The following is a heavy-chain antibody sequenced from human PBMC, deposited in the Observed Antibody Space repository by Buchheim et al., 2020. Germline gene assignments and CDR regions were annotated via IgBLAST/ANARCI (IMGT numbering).Heavy chain of an antibody. J-gene: IGHJ6*02. CDR3: AREGYCSGGSCYQSPYYYYYGMDV. D-gene: IGHD2-15*01. Sequence: QVQLQESGPGLVKPSQTLSLTCSVSGDSISSGDYYWTWIRQHPGKGLEWIGYIYYSGSTYYNPSLKSRVTISVDTSKNQFSLKLSSVTAADTAVYYCAREGYCSGGSCYQSPYYYYYGMDVWGQGTT. CDR1: GDSISSGDYY. V-gene: IGHV4-31*02. CDR2: IYYSGST.